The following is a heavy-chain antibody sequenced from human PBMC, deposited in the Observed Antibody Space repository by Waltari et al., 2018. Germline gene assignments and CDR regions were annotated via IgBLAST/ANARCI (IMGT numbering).Heavy chain of an antibody. CDR2: ISSSSITI. CDR1: GFTFSSYS. CDR3: ARLSGSSWYTAGY. J-gene: IGHJ4*02. D-gene: IGHD6-13*01. Sequence: EVQLVESGGGLVQPGGSLRLSCAASGFTFSSYSMNWVREAPGKGLEWVEYISSSSITIYYADSVKGRFTISSDNAKNSLYLQMNSLRAEDTAVYYCARLSGSSWYTAGYWGQGTLVTVSS. V-gene: IGHV3-48*01.